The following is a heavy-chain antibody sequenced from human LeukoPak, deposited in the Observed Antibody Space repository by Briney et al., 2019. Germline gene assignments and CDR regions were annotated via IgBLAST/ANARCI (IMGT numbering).Heavy chain of an antibody. V-gene: IGHV3-33*08. D-gene: IGHD1-20*01. J-gene: IGHJ4*02. CDR1: VFSFSSYA. Sequence: PGGSLRLSRAASVFSFSSYAMSSVRQAPAKGLEWGAAIRSDGSDKNYADSVKGRFTISRDNSKNRLYLQMNSLRAEDTAVYYCARDHSDISGRNYFDYWGQGTLVTVSS. CDR2: IRSDGSDK. CDR3: ARDHSDISGRNYFDY.